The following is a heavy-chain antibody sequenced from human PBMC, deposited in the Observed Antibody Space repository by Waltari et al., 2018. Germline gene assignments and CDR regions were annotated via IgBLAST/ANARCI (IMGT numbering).Heavy chain of an antibody. V-gene: IGHV1-2*02. CDR3: ARESRIAAAAGRDFGY. CDR2: INPNSGGT. D-gene: IGHD6-13*01. J-gene: IGHJ4*02. CDR1: GYTFTGYS. Sequence: QVQLVQSGAEVKKPGASVKVSCKASGYTFTGYSMHWVLPAPGQGLEWMGWINPNSGGTNYAQKFQGRVTMTRDTSISTAYMELSRLRSDDTAVYYCARESRIAAAAGRDFGYWGQGTLVTVSS.